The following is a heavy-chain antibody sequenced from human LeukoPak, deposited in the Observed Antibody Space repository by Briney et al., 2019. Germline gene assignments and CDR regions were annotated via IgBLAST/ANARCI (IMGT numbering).Heavy chain of an antibody. CDR1: GFTFTKYA. CDR2: ISGSGGST. D-gene: IGHD6-19*01. CDR3: AKFRPITSVAGTIFHY. V-gene: IGHV3-23*01. J-gene: IGHJ4*02. Sequence: GGSLRLSCAASGFTFTKYAMSWVRQAPGKGLEWVSAISGSGGSTYYADSVKGRFTLSRDNSKNTLYLQMNTLRAEDTAVYYCAKFRPITSVAGTIFHYWGQGTLVTVSS.